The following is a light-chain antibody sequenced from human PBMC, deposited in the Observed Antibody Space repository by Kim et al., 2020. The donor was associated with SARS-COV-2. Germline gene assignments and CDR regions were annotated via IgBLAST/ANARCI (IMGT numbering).Light chain of an antibody. Sequence: GQTVTISCSGSNSNIGYNTVSWYQHLPNTAPKLLIYSNNQRPSGVPDRFSGSKSGTSASLGISGLQSEDEADYFCAGWDDSLNGWVFGGGTKLTVL. CDR3: AGWDDSLNGWV. V-gene: IGLV1-44*01. CDR2: SNN. CDR1: NSNIGYNT. J-gene: IGLJ3*02.